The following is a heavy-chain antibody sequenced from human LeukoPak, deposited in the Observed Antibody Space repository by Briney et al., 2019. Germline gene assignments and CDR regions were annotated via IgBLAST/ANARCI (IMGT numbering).Heavy chain of an antibody. CDR3: ATDYRGSRGDFDY. Sequence: ASVKVSCKASGYTFTSYYMHWVRQAPGQGLEWMGIINPSGGSTSYAQKFQGRVTMTEDTSTDTAYMELSSLRSEDTAVYYCATDYRGSRGDFDYWGQGTLVTVSS. D-gene: IGHD3-16*01. CDR2: INPSGGST. J-gene: IGHJ4*02. CDR1: GYTFTSYY. V-gene: IGHV1-46*01.